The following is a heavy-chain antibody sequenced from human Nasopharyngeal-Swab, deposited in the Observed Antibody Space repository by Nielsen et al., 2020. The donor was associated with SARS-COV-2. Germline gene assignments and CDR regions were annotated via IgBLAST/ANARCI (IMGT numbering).Heavy chain of an antibody. J-gene: IGHJ1*01. V-gene: IGHV3-9*01. Sequence: GGSLRLSCAASGFTFDDYAMHWVRQAPGKGLEWVSGISWNSGSIGYADSVKGRFTISRDNAKNSLYLQMNSLRAEDTALYYCAKEGGIAVAGGFQHWGQGTLVTVSS. CDR3: AKEGGIAVAGGFQH. CDR1: GFTFDDYA. CDR2: ISWNSGSI. D-gene: IGHD6-19*01.